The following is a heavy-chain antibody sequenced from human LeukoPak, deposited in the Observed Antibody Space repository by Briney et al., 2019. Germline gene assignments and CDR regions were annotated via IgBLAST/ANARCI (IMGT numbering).Heavy chain of an antibody. Sequence: PGGSLRLSCAASGFTFGYYGMNWVRQAPGKGLEWLSYISSSGATIYYAVSVKGRFTISRDNAKNSLYLQMSSLRAGDTAVYYCARGDCSDTNCYSGYFYYYGMDVWGQGTTVTVSS. J-gene: IGHJ6*02. D-gene: IGHD2-2*01. CDR1: GFTFGYYG. V-gene: IGHV3-48*03. CDR3: ARGDCSDTNCYSGYFYYYGMDV. CDR2: ISSSGATI.